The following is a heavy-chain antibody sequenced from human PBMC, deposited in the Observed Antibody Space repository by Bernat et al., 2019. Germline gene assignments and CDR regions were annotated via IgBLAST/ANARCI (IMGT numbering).Heavy chain of an antibody. Sequence: EVQLVESGGGLVKPGGSLRLSCVASGFTFSSYSMNWVRQAPGKGLEWVSSISSSSSYIYYADSVKGRFTISRDNAKNSLYLQMNSLRAEDTAVYYCARDLPLNVDYWGQGTLVTVSS. CDR2: ISSSSSYI. CDR3: ARDLPLNVDY. J-gene: IGHJ4*02. CDR1: GFTFSSYS. V-gene: IGHV3-21*01.